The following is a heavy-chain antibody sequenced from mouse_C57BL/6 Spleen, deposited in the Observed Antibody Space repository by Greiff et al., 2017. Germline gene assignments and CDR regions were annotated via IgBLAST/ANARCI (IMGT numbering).Heavy chain of an antibody. Sequence: VQLQQSGAELVKPGASVKMSCKASGYTFTSYWITWVKQRPGQGLEWIGDLYPGSGSTNYNEKFKSRATLTVDTSSSTAYMQLSSLPSEASAVXYCAGDWLIGNYGLDYWGQGISVTVFS. J-gene: IGHJ4*01. CDR1: GYTFTSYW. CDR3: AGDWLIGNYGLDY. CDR2: LYPGSGST. V-gene: IGHV1-55*01. D-gene: IGHD2-14*01.